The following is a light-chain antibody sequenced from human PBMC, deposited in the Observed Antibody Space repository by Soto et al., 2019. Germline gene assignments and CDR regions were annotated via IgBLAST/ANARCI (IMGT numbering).Light chain of an antibody. V-gene: IGKV3-15*01. Sequence: EIVMTQSPATLSVSPGERATLSCRASQSVGSHLAWYQQRPGQAPRLLIYGASYRATGISARFSGSGSGTDFTLTISSLQSEDFAVYYCQQYGTSPGLFTFGPGTKVDIK. CDR2: GAS. J-gene: IGKJ3*01. CDR3: QQYGTSPGLFT. CDR1: QSVGSH.